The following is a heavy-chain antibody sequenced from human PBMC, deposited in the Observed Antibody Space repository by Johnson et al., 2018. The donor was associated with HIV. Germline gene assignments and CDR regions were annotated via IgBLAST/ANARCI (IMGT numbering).Heavy chain of an antibody. J-gene: IGHJ3*01. V-gene: IGHV3-20*04. D-gene: IGHD7-27*01. CDR2: IYWTGGRT. CDR1: GLTFSDYY. Sequence: EVQLVESGGGLVKSGGSLRLSCVASGLTFSDYYLSWVRQAPGKGLEWVSGIYWTGGRTSYADSVKGRFTISRDNAKNSLYLQMNSLRAEDTAVYYCAKIPGANWGSPDDFDVWGQGTMVTVSS. CDR3: AKIPGANWGSPDDFDV.